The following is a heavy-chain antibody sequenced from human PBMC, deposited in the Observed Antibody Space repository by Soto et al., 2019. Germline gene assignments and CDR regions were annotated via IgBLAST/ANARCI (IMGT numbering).Heavy chain of an antibody. CDR1: GDSISIDITS. CDR3: ARGNALDV. V-gene: IGHV6-1*01. D-gene: IGHD3-10*01. CDR2: TYYRSKWFH. Sequence: SQTLSLTCAISGDSISIDITSGNWIRQSPSRGLEWLGRTYYRSKWFHDYAASVKSRITINPDTSKNQFSLELNSMTPEDTAVYYCARGNALDVWGQGTVVTVSS. J-gene: IGHJ3*01.